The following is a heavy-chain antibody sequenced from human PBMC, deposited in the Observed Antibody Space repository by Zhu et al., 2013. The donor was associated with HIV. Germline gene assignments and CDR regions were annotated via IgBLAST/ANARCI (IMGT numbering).Heavy chain of an antibody. D-gene: IGHD2-2*01. V-gene: IGHV1-18*01. CDR1: GYTFTSYG. Sequence: QVQLVQSGAEVKKPGASVKVSCKASGYTFTSYGISWVRQAPGQGLEWMGWISAYNGNTNYAQKLQGRVTMTTDTSTSTAYMELRSLRSDDTAVYYCARQAYCSSTSCYVRYYYYYGMDVWGQGTTVTVSS. CDR3: ARQAYCSSTSCYVRYYYYYGMDV. CDR2: ISAYNGNT. J-gene: IGHJ6*02.